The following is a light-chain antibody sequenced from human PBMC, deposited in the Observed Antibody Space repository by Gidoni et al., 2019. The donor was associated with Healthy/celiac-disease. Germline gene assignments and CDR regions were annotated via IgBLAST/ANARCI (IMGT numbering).Light chain of an antibody. CDR3: QQSYXXWX. Sequence: DIQMTQSPSSLSASVGDRVTITCRASQSISSYLNWYQQKPGKAPKLLIYAASSLQSGVPSRFSGSGSGTDSTLTISSLQPEDFATYYCQQSYXXWXFGQGTKVEX. J-gene: IGKJ1*01. CDR2: AAS. V-gene: IGKV1-39*01. CDR1: QSISSY.